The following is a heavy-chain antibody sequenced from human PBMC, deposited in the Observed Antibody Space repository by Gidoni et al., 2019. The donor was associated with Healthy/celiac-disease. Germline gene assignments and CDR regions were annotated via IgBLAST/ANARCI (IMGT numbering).Heavy chain of an antibody. CDR3: AVHIPAAGIHGY. D-gene: IGHD6-13*01. CDR1: GGSISSSSYY. CDR2: IYYSGSN. V-gene: IGHV4-39*01. J-gene: IGHJ4*02. Sequence: QLQLQESGPGLVKPSETLSLTCTVSGGSISSSSYYWGWIRQPPGKGLEWIGSIYYSGSNYYNPSLKSRVTISVDTSKNQFSLKLSSVTAADTAVYYCAVHIPAAGIHGYWGQGTLVTAS.